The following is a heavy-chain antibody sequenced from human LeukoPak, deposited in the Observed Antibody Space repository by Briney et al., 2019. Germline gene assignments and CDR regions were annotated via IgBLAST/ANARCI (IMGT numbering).Heavy chain of an antibody. CDR1: GGSITTYF. D-gene: IGHD6-13*01. V-gene: IGHV4-4*07. Sequence: SETLSLTCSVSGGSITTYFWSWIRQPAGKGLEWIGRIYTSGSTNYNPSLKSRVAMSVDTSKNQFSLNLSSVTAADTAVYYCARTYGSSGLGYFDLWGRGTLVTVSS. CDR2: IYTSGST. CDR3: ARTYGSSGLGYFDL. J-gene: IGHJ2*01.